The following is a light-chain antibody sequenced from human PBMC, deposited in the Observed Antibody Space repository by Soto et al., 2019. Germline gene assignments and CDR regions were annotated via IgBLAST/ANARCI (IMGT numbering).Light chain of an antibody. V-gene: IGLV2-14*01. CDR1: SSDVGGYNY. CDR2: EVS. CDR3: SSYTSISTYV. Sequence: QSALTQSASVSGSLGQSITISCTGTSSDVGGYNYVSWYQQYPGKAPKVIIYEVSNRPSGVSNRFFGSKSGNTASLTISGLQPEDEADYYCSSYTSISTYVFGTGTKVTVL. J-gene: IGLJ1*01.